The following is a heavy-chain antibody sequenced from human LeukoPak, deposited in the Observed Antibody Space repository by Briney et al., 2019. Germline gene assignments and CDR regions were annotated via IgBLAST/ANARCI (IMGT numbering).Heavy chain of an antibody. CDR3: ARDRDLGNYYDGMVV. J-gene: IGHJ6*02. CDR2: TYYRSGWYN. D-gene: IGHD7-27*01. V-gene: IGHV6-1*01. Sequence: SQTLSLTFAISGDSVSTNSAAWSWIRQSPSRGLEWLGRTYYRSGWYNDYAVSVKSRITIKSDTSKNQFSLQLNSVTPEDTAVYYCARDRDLGNYYDGMVVWGQGTTVTVSS. CDR1: GDSVSTNSAA.